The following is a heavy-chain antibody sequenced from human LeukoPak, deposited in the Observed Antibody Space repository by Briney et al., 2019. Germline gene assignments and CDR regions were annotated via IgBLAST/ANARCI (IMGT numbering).Heavy chain of an antibody. CDR1: GGSISSSSYY. CDR3: ARQRRTTVTTNYFDY. CDR2: IYYSGST. J-gene: IGHJ4*02. Sequence: SSETLSLTCTVSGGSISSSSYYWGWIRQPPGKGLEWIGYIYYSGSTNYNPSLKSRVTISVDTSKNQFSLKLSSVTAADTAVYYCARQRRTTVTTNYFDYWGQGTLVTVSS. V-gene: IGHV4-61*05. D-gene: IGHD4-17*01.